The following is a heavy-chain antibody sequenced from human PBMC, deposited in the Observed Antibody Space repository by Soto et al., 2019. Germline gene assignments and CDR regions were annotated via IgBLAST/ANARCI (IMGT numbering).Heavy chain of an antibody. CDR1: GGSISSYY. J-gene: IGHJ3*01. Sequence: QVQLQESGPGLVKPSETLSLTCTVSGGSISSYYWSWIRQPPGKGLEWIGYIYYSGSTNYNPSLKSRVTISVDTSKNQFSLRPSSVTAADTAVYYCARAWGYAFDFWGQGTMVTVSS. D-gene: IGHD7-27*01. CDR3: ARAWGYAFDF. CDR2: IYYSGST. V-gene: IGHV4-59*01.